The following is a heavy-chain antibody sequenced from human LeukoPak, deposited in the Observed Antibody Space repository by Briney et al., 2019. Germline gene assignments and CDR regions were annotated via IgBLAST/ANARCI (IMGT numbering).Heavy chain of an antibody. CDR1: GFTFSSYW. CDR3: ARDKPIGYCSGGSCYGEPYYYGMDV. V-gene: IGHV3-74*01. CDR2: INSDGSST. Sequence: GGSLRLSCAASGFTFSSYWMHWVRQAPGKGLVWVSRINSDGSSTSYADSVKGRFTISRDNAKNTLCLQMNSLRAEDTAVYYCARDKPIGYCSGGSCYGEPYYYGMDVWGKGTTVTVSS. D-gene: IGHD2-15*01. J-gene: IGHJ6*04.